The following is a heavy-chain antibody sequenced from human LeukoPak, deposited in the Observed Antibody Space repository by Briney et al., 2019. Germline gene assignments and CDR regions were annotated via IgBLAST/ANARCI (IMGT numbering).Heavy chain of an antibody. V-gene: IGHV3-21*01. CDR3: ARSYSSSSYFDF. J-gene: IGHJ4*02. CDR2: IRSSSSYI. CDR1: GFTFSSYA. D-gene: IGHD6-6*01. Sequence: GGSLRLSCAASGFTFSSYAMSWVRQAPGKGLEWVSSIRSSSSYIYYADSVQGRFTISRDNAKNSLYLQMNSLRAEDTAVYYCARSYSSSSYFDFWGQGTLVTVSS.